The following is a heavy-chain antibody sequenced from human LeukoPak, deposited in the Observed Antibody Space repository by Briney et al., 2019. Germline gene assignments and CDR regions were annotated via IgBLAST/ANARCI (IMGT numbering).Heavy chain of an antibody. J-gene: IGHJ4*02. CDR3: ARHPITRYYDSSGYSAAGPDY. V-gene: IGHV5-51*01. CDR2: INPGDSDT. D-gene: IGHD3-22*01. Sequence: PGESLKISCQGSGYRFTTYWIGWVRQMPGKGLEWMGIINPGDSDTRYSPSFQGQVTISADKSISTAYLLWSSLKASDTAMYYCARHPITRYYDSSGYSAAGPDYWGQGTLVTVSS. CDR1: GYRFTTYW.